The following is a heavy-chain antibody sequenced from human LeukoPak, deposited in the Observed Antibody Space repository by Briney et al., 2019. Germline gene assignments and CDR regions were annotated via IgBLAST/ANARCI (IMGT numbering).Heavy chain of an antibody. V-gene: IGHV1-69*04. J-gene: IGHJ4*02. CDR1: GGTFSSYA. D-gene: IGHD3-10*01. CDR3: ARDGPLWFGELFFDY. CDR2: IIPNLGIA. Sequence: SVKVSCKASGGTFSSYAISWVRQAPGQGLEWMGRIIPNLGIANYAQRFQGRVTITADKSTSTAYMELSSLRSEDTAVYYCARDGPLWFGELFFDYWGQGTLVTVSS.